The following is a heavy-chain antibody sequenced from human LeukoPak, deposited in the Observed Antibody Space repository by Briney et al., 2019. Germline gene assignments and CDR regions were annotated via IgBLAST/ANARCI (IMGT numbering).Heavy chain of an antibody. CDR3: ARAGSSWWHTNWFGGTGWFDP. D-gene: IGHD6-13*01. CDR2: ISAYNGNT. J-gene: IGHJ5*02. Sequence: ASVKVSCKASGYSFTSNYIHWVRQAPGQGLEWMGWISAYNGNTNYAQKLQGSVTMTTDTSTSTAYMELRSLRSDDTAVYYCARAGSSWWHTNWFGGTGWFDPWGQGTLVTVSS. CDR1: GYSFTSNY. V-gene: IGHV1-18*04.